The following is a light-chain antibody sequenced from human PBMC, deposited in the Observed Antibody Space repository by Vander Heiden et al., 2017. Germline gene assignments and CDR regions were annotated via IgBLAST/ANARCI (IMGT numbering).Light chain of an antibody. CDR3: NSRDSSGDPV. V-gene: IGLV3-19*01. J-gene: IGLJ2*01. CDR2: AKT. CDR1: SLRTYY. Sequence: SSSLTQDPAVSVALGQTVRITCQGDSLRTYYASWYQQKPGQAPVLVIYAKTNRPSGIPDRFSGSSSGNTASLTITGAQAEDEADYYCNSRDSSGDPVFGGGTKLTVL.